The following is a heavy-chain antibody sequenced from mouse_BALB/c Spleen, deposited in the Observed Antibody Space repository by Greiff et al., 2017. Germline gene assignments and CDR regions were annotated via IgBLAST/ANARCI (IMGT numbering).Heavy chain of an antibody. CDR3: ARDITTATGFAY. CDR1: GFTFTDYY. J-gene: IGHJ3*01. CDR2: IRNKANGYTT. D-gene: IGHD1-2*01. V-gene: IGHV7-3*02. Sequence: EVQVVESGGGLVQPGGSLRLSCATSGFTFTDYYMSWVRQPPGKALEWLGFIRNKANGYTTEYSASVKGRFTISRDNSQSILYLQMNTLRAEDSATYYCARDITTATGFAYWGQGTLVTVSA.